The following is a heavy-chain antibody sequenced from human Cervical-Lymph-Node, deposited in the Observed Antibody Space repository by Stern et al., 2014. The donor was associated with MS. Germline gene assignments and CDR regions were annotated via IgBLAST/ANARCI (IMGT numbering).Heavy chain of an antibody. J-gene: IGHJ4*02. D-gene: IGHD3-16*01. CDR2: ITPLIGKA. Sequence: QVQLVQSGAEVKKPGSSVKVSCKTSGATLSRYSFNWVRQAPGQGPEWMGRITPLIGKANYAPKFQDRLTLTADTSTDTVYMLLTSLRSEDTAIYYCARDLRLGLQKDSYWGQGTLVTVSS. CDR1: GATLSRYS. CDR3: ARDLRLGLQKDSY. V-gene: IGHV1-69*04.